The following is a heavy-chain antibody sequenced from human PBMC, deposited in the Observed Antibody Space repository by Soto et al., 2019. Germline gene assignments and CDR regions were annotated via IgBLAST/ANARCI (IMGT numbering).Heavy chain of an antibody. D-gene: IGHD5-18*01. J-gene: IGHJ4*02. CDR2: IKQDGSLK. CDR3: ARGLTAQPY. Sequence: GGSLRLSCVDSEFTFREYWMTWVRQAPGKGLEWVANIKQDGSLKFYVDSVKGRFSVSRDNAANSVFLDMDSLRFEDSAVYYCARGLTAQPYWGRGSMLTVYS. CDR1: EFTFREYW. V-gene: IGHV3-7*01.